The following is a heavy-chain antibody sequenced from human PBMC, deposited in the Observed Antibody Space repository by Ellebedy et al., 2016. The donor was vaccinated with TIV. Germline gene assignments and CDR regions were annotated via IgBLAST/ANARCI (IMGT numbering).Heavy chain of an antibody. D-gene: IGHD3-16*01. CDR3: VRDYVGYFDY. Sequence: GGSLRLSXAASGFSFRGYSMNWVRQAPGGGLEWISSISSSSSYIHYADSVKGRFTISRDNAKNSLYLQMSSLKTEDTAVYYCVRDYVGYFDYWGQGTLVTVSS. J-gene: IGHJ4*02. CDR2: ISSSSSYI. CDR1: GFSFRGYS. V-gene: IGHV3-21*01.